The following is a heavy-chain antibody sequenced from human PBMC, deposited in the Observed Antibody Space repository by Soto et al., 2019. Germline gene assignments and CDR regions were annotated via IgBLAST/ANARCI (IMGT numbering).Heavy chain of an antibody. CDR3: ARVRAPIIVVVVAAMWFDP. CDR1: GYTFTSYG. Sequence: GAPVKVSCRASGYTFTSYGIRWVRQAPGQGLEWMGWISAYNGNTNYAQKLQGRVTMTTDTSTSTAYMELRSLRSDDTAVYYCARVRAPIIVVVVAAMWFDPCGQGTLVTVSS. J-gene: IGHJ5*02. CDR2: ISAYNGNT. D-gene: IGHD2-15*01. V-gene: IGHV1-18*01.